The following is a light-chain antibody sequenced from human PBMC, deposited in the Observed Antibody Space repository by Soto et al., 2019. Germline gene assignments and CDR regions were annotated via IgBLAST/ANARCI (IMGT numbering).Light chain of an antibody. Sequence: DIQMTQSPSSLSASVGDRVTITCRASQSIVTYLNWYLQKPGKAPTLLIYAASNLQSGVPSRFSGSGSGTGFTLTISSLQPEDFATYFCQQSYSTPPWTFGQGTKVEIK. J-gene: IGKJ1*01. CDR3: QQSYSTPPWT. CDR2: AAS. V-gene: IGKV1-39*01. CDR1: QSIVTY.